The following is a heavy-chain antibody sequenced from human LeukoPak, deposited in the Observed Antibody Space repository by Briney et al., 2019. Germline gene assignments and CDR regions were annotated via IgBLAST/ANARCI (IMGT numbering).Heavy chain of an antibody. CDR3: AKGIAAYSSFSPPDY. CDR2: ISYDGSHK. J-gene: IGHJ4*02. D-gene: IGHD6-6*01. Sequence: PSETLSLTCTVSVGSISSYYWSWIRQPPGKGLEWVAVISYDGSHKYYADSVKGRFTISRDNSKNTLFLQMSSLTAEDTAVFYCAKGIAAYSSFSPPDYWGQGTLVTVSS. CDR1: VGSISSYY. V-gene: IGHV3-30*18.